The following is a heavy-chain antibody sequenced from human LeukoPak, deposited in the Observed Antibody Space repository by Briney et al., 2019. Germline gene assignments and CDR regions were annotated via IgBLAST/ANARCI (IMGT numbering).Heavy chain of an antibody. V-gene: IGHV1-18*04. CDR1: GYTFTTYG. CDR3: ARAEQWLPRGVDY. Sequence: GASVKVSCRASGYTFTTYGISWVRQAPGQGLEWMGWISTYNGNTNYAQKLQGRLTMTTDTSTSTAYMELRSLRSDDAAVYYCARAEQWLPRGVDYWGQGTLVTVSS. CDR2: ISTYNGNT. D-gene: IGHD6-19*01. J-gene: IGHJ4*02.